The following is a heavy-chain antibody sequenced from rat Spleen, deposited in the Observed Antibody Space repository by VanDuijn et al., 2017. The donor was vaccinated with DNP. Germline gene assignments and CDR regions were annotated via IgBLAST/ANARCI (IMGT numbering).Heavy chain of an antibody. CDR3: ARGSGTYYWYFDF. CDR2: ITSSGGST. D-gene: IGHD5-1*01. CDR1: GFTFNDYW. J-gene: IGHJ1*01. Sequence: EVQLVESGGDLVQPGRSLKLSCVAFGFTFNDYWMTWIRQVPGKGLEWVAAITSSGGSTYYPDYVKGRFTISRDNAKNTLYLQMNSLRSEDTATYYCARGSGTYYWYFDFWGPGTMVTVSS. V-gene: IGHV5-31*01.